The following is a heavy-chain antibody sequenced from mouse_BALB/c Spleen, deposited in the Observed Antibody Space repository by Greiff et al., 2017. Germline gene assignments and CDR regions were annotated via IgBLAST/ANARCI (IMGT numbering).Heavy chain of an antibody. D-gene: IGHD2-14*01. CDR3: TRSLYYRYDPPSYYAMDY. CDR2: INPSNGGT. CDR1: GYTFTSYY. J-gene: IGHJ4*01. Sequence: QVQLQQPGAELVKPGASVKLSCKASGYTFTSYYMYWVKQRPGQGLEWIGGINPSNGGTNFNEKFKSKATLTVDKSSSTAYMQLSSLTSEDSAVYYCTRSLYYRYDPPSYYAMDYWGQGTSVTVSS. V-gene: IGHV1S81*02.